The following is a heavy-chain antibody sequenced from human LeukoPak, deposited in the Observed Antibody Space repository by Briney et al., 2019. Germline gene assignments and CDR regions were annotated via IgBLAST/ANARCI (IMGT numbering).Heavy chain of an antibody. V-gene: IGHV1-24*01. CDR1: GFTLTELS. CDR3: AAFSGWGFDY. D-gene: IGHD6-19*01. Sequence: GGSLRLSCAASGFTLTELSMHWVRQAPGKGLEWMGGFDPEDGETIYAQKFQGRVTMTEDTSTDTAYMELSSLRSEDTAVYYCAAFSGWGFDYWGQGTLVTVSS. J-gene: IGHJ4*02. CDR2: FDPEDGET.